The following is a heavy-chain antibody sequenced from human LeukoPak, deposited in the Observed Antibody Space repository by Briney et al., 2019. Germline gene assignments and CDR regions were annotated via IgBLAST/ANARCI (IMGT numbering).Heavy chain of an antibody. CDR3: AKDLIRTMIVVVITRPLFDY. CDR2: IKPDGSER. CDR1: GFTLSNYW. Sequence: GGSLRLSCVASGFTLSNYWMSWVRQAPGKGLEWVANIKPDGSERYYVDSVKGRFTISRDNAKHSLFLQMNSLAAEDTAVYYCAKDLIRTMIVVVITRPLFDYWGQGTLVTVSS. V-gene: IGHV3-7*03. D-gene: IGHD3-22*01. J-gene: IGHJ4*02.